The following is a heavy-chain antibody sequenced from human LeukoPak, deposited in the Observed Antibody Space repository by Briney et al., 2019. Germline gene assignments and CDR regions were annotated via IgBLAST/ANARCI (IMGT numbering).Heavy chain of an antibody. J-gene: IGHJ4*02. V-gene: IGHV5-51*01. CDR2: IYPGDSDT. CDR1: GYSFTSYW. D-gene: IGHD5-24*01. CDR3: ARGRDGYNLFDY. Sequence: GASLQISCKGSGYSFTSYWIGWVRPLPGKGLEWMGIIYPGDSDTRYSPSFQGQVTISADKSISTAYLQWSSLKASDTAMYCCARGRDGYNLFDYWGQGTLVTVSS.